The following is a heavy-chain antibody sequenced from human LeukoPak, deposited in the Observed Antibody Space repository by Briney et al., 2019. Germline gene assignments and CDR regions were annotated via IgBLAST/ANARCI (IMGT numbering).Heavy chain of an antibody. CDR3: ASDRYYYDSSGYCLFDY. D-gene: IGHD3-22*01. Sequence: SVKVSCKASGGTFSSYAISWVRQAPGQGLEWMGRIIPILGIANYAQKFQGRVTITADKSTSTAYMELSSLRSEDTAVYYCASDRYYYDSSGYCLFDYWGQGTLVTVSS. V-gene: IGHV1-69*04. CDR2: IIPILGIA. CDR1: GGTFSSYA. J-gene: IGHJ4*02.